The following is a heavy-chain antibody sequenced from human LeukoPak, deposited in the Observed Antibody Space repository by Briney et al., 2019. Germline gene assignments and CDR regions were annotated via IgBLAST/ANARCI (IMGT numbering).Heavy chain of an antibody. V-gene: IGHV1-18*01. CDR1: GGTFSSYA. Sequence: ASVKVSCKASGGTFSSYAISWVRQAPGQGLGWMGWISAYNGNTNYAQKLQGRVTMTTDTSTSTAYMELRSLRSDDTAVYYCARAGSLTLDGYFDYWGQGTLVTVSS. CDR3: ARAGSLTLDGYFDY. J-gene: IGHJ4*02. CDR2: ISAYNGNT. D-gene: IGHD5-24*01.